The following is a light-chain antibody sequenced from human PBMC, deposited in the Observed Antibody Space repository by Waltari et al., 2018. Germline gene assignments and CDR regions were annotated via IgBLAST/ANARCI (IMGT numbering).Light chain of an antibody. CDR2: DVS. J-gene: IGLJ1*01. V-gene: IGLV2-14*03. Sequence: QSALTQPASVSGSPGQSITISCTGTSSDVGGYNHVSWYQQHPGKAPKPIIYDVSSRPSGVSNRFFGSNSGNTASLTISGLQAEDEAVYFCSSYSTSITPYVFGTGTKVTVL. CDR3: SSYSTSITPYV. CDR1: SSDVGGYNH.